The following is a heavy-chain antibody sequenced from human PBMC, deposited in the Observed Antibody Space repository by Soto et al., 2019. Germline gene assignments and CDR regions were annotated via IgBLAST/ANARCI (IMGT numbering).Heavy chain of an antibody. J-gene: IGHJ4*02. CDR1: GFTFSSYA. CDR2: ISYDGSNK. Sequence: GGSLRLSCAASGFTFSSYAMHWVRQAPGKGLEWVAVISYDGSNKYYADSVKGRFTISRDNSKNTLYLQMNSLRAEDTAVYYCARGHDELGYCSGGSCYCPDYWGQGTLVTVSS. V-gene: IGHV3-30-3*01. CDR3: ARGHDELGYCSGGSCYCPDY. D-gene: IGHD2-15*01.